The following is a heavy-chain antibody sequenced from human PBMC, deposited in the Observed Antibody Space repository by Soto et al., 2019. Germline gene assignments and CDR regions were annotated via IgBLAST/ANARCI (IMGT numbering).Heavy chain of an antibody. D-gene: IGHD6-19*01. CDR2: ISGSGIST. Sequence: EVQLLESGGGLVQSGGSLRLSCAASGFTFSSYAMSWVRQAPGKGPEWVSAISGSGISTYSADSVKGRFTISRDNSKNTLYLQMNSLRAEDTAVYYCAKEYEYSSGWERIDYWGQGTLVTVSS. J-gene: IGHJ4*02. CDR3: AKEYEYSSGWERIDY. CDR1: GFTFSSYA. V-gene: IGHV3-23*01.